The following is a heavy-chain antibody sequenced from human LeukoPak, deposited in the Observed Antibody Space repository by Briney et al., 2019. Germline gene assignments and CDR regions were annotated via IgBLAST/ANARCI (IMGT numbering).Heavy chain of an antibody. D-gene: IGHD2-15*01. Sequence: PGGSLRLSCAASGFTFSSYWMSWVRQAPGKGLEWVANIKQDGSEKYYVDSVKGRFTISRDNAKNSLYLQMNSLRAEDTAVYYCARARLGYCSGGSCPYLYWGQGTLVTVSS. CDR3: ARARLGYCSGGSCPYLY. V-gene: IGHV3-7*01. CDR1: GFTFSSYW. J-gene: IGHJ4*02. CDR2: IKQDGSEK.